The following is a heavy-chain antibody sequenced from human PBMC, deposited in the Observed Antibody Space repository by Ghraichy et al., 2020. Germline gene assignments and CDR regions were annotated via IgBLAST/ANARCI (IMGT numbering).Heavy chain of an antibody. Sequence: GGSLRLSCAASGFTFADYAMSWVRQAPGKGLQWVSTISFTSDDIDYADSVRGRFTISRDNSRHTLFLQMNGLRAEDTAVYYCAKSHLSSTASWFDFWGQGALVTVSS. CDR2: ISFTSDDI. D-gene: IGHD2-8*02. J-gene: IGHJ4*02. CDR1: GFTFADYA. V-gene: IGHV3-23*01. CDR3: AKSHLSSTASWFDF.